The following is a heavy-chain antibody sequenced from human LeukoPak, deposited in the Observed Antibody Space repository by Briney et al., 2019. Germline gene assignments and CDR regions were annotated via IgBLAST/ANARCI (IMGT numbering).Heavy chain of an antibody. J-gene: IGHJ4*02. CDR2: IIPIFGTA. CDR3: ATFGNLVYYFDY. CDR1: GGTFSSYA. Sequence: SVKVSCKASGGTFSSYAISWVRQAPGQGLEWMGGIIPIFGTANYAQKFQGRVTITTDESTSTAYMELSSLRSEDTAVYYCATFGNLVYYFDYWGQGTLVTVSS. V-gene: IGHV1-69*05. D-gene: IGHD2-8*01.